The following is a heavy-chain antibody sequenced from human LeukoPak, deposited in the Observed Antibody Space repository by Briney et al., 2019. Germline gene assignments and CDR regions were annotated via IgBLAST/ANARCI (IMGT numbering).Heavy chain of an antibody. CDR1: GGTFSSYA. CDR2: IIPIFGTA. D-gene: IGHD2-2*01. J-gene: IGHJ4*02. V-gene: IGHV1-69*13. Sequence: SVKVSCKASGGTFSSYAISWVRQAPGQGLEWMGGIIPIFGTANYAQKFQGRVTITADESTSTAYMELSSLRSEDTAMYYCARDSPGIVVVPAAPSDYWGQGTLVTVSS. CDR3: ARDSPGIVVVPAAPSDY.